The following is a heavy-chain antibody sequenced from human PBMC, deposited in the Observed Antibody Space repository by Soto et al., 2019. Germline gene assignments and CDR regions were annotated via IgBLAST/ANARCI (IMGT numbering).Heavy chain of an antibody. CDR1: GGSISSSNYH. CDR3: ARDSKPYSSSSYYFDY. Sequence: SETLSLTCTVSGGSISSSNYHWGWIRQPPGKGLEWIGSMYHSGSTNYNPSLKSRVTISVDKSKNQFSLKLSSVTAADTAVYYCARDSKPYSSSSYYFDYWGQGTLVTVSS. V-gene: IGHV4-39*07. CDR2: MYHSGST. D-gene: IGHD6-13*01. J-gene: IGHJ4*02.